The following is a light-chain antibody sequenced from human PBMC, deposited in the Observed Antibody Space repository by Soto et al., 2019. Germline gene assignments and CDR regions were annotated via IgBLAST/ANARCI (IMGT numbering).Light chain of an antibody. CDR3: QQYGTSPLT. CDR2: GAS. CDR1: QSVSSSY. J-gene: IGKJ4*01. Sequence: EIVLTQSPGTLSLSPGERATLSCRASQSVSSSYLAWYQQKPGQALRLLIYGASSRATGIPDRFSGSGSGTDFTLTISSLEPEDFAVYYCQQYGTSPLTFGGGTQVEIK. V-gene: IGKV3-20*01.